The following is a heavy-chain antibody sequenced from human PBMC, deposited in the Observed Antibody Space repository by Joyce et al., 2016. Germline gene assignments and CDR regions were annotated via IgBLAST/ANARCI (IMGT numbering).Heavy chain of an antibody. Sequence: EVQLVESGGGLVQPGGSLRLSCAASGFSFSGYWIHCVRQAPGKGLGWGSRINADGGITRFADSVKGRFTISRDNAKNTLYLQMNSLRAEDTAVYYCVRGISARPGGPNWFDPWGQGTLVTVSS. V-gene: IGHV3-74*01. CDR3: VRGISARPGGPNWFDP. D-gene: IGHD6-6*01. J-gene: IGHJ5*02. CDR1: GFSFSGYW. CDR2: INADGGIT.